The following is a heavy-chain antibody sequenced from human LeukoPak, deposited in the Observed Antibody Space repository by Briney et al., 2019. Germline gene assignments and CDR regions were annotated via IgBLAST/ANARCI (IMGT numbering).Heavy chain of an antibody. D-gene: IGHD3-10*01. J-gene: IGHJ5*02. CDR1: GGTLNTFA. CDR3: ARERTMVRGVSNWFDP. CDR2: IIPILGVA. Sequence: SVKVSCKASGGTLNTFAISWVRQAPGQGLEWMGRIIPILGVANYAQKFQGRVTITADKSTSTAYMDLSSLRFEDMAVYYCARERTMVRGVSNWFDPWGQGTLVTVSS. V-gene: IGHV1-69*04.